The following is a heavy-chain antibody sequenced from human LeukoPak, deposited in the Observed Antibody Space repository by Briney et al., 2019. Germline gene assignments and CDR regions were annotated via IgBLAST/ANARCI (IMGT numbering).Heavy chain of an antibody. CDR3: AREGWYRWFDP. CDR2: IYYSGST. V-gene: IGHV4-59*01. D-gene: IGHD2-15*01. Sequence: SETLSLTCTVSGGSISSYYWSWIRQPPGKGLEWIGYIYYSGSTNYNPSLKSRVTISVDTSKNQFSLKLSSVTAADTAVYYCAREGWYRWFDPWGQGTLVTVSS. J-gene: IGHJ5*02. CDR1: GGSISSYY.